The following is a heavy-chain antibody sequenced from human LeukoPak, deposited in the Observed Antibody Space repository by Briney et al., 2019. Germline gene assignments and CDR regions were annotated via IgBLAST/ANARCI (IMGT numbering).Heavy chain of an antibody. J-gene: IGHJ4*02. CDR1: GYTFTSYD. D-gene: IGHD3-10*01. CDR3: ARVPKTSGSYDY. CDR2: MNPNSGNT. Sequence: ASVKVSCKASGYTFTSYDINWVRQATGQGLEWMGWMNPNSGNTGYAQKFQGRVTMTRNTSISTAYMELSRLRSDDTAVYYCARVPKTSGSYDYWGQGTLVTVSS. V-gene: IGHV1-8*01.